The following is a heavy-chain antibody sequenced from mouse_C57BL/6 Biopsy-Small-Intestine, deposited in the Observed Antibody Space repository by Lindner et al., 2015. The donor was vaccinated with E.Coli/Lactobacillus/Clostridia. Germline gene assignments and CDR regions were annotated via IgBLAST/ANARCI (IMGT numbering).Heavy chain of an antibody. Sequence: VQLQESGPELVKPGASVKISCKASGYSFTDYNMNWVKQSNGKSLEWIGVINPNYGTTSYNQKFEGKATLTVDQSSSTAYMQLNSLTSEDSAVYYCARRGPITTVVARDYFDYWGQGTTLTVSS. J-gene: IGHJ2*01. CDR1: GYSFTDYN. D-gene: IGHD1-1*01. V-gene: IGHV1-39*01. CDR2: INPNYGTT. CDR3: ARRGPITTVVARDYFDY.